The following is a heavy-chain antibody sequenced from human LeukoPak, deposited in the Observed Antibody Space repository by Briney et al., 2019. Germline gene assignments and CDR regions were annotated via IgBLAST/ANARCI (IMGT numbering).Heavy chain of an antibody. J-gene: IGHJ5*02. Sequence: PGGTLRLSCAASGFIFNTYGMSWVRQAPGKGLEWVSAISKSDGSTYYADSVKGRFTISRDNSKNTLYLQMNSLRAEDTAVYYCARGHSSSPNWFDPWGQGTLVTVSS. D-gene: IGHD6-13*01. CDR1: GFIFNTYG. V-gene: IGHV3-23*01. CDR2: ISKSDGST. CDR3: ARGHSSSPNWFDP.